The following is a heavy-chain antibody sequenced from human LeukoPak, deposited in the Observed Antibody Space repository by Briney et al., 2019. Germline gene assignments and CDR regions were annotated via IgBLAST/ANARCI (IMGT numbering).Heavy chain of an antibody. D-gene: IGHD6-13*01. CDR3: ATRGYGSTWHSQN. CDR2: IYYSGNT. Sequence: SQTLSLTCTVSGGSISSGDYYWSWIRQHPGKGLEWIGYIYYSGNTYYNPSLKSQVTISVDTSKNQFSLKLSSVTDADTAVYYCATRGYGSTWHSQNWGQGTLVTVSS. J-gene: IGHJ4*02. CDR1: GGSISSGDYY. V-gene: IGHV4-31*01.